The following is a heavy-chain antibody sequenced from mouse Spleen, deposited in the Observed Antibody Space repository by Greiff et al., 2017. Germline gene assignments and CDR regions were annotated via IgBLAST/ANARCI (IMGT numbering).Heavy chain of an antibody. CDR3: TTFDGYYDY. CDR2: IDPENGDT. Sequence: EVQLQQSGAELVRQGASVKLSCTASGFNIKDDYMHWVKQRPEQGLEWIGWIDPENGDTEYASKFQGKATITADTSSNTAYLQLSSLTSEDTAVYYCTTFDGYYDYWGQGTTLTVSS. D-gene: IGHD2-3*01. J-gene: IGHJ2*01. CDR1: GFNIKDDY. V-gene: IGHV14-4*01.